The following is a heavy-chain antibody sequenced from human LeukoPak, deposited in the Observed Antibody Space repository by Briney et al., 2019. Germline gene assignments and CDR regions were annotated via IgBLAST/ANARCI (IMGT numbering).Heavy chain of an antibody. CDR1: GFTFSSYS. D-gene: IGHD6-13*01. V-gene: IGHV3-21*01. CDR2: ISSSSSYI. J-gene: IGHJ6*02. Sequence: GGSLRLSSAASGFTFSSYSMNWVRQAPGKGLEWVSSISSSSSYIYYADSVKGRFTISRDNAKNSLYLQMNSLRAEDTAVYYCARGVEQQLADYYYYYGMDVWGQGTTVTVSS. CDR3: ARGVEQQLADYYYYYGMDV.